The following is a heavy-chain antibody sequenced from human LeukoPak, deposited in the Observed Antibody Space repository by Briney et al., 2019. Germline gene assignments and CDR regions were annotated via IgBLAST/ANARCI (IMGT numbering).Heavy chain of an antibody. J-gene: IGHJ2*01. CDR1: GFTFSTYA. D-gene: IGHD1-26*01. Sequence: PGGSLRLSCAASGFTFSTYAMSWVRQAPGKGLEWVSVIYSGDNTYYADSVKGRFTISRDNSKNILYLQMNSLRTGDAAVYYCARFIGTYYNWYFDLWGRGTLVTVSS. CDR2: IYSGDNT. V-gene: IGHV3-53*05. CDR3: ARFIGTYYNWYFDL.